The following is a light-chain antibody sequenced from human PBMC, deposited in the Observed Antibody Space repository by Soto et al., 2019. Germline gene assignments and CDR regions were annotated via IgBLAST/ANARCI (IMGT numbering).Light chain of an antibody. J-gene: IGKJ1*01. V-gene: IGKV1-5*01. CDR2: DAS. CDR1: QNIYTW. CDR3: QQYKDYTWT. Sequence: DIQMTQSPSTLSASVGDRITITCRASQNIYTWLAWYQLKPGKAPKLLIYDASSLESGVPSRFSGSGSGTEFTLTISSLQPDDFTTFYCQQYKDYTWTFGQGTKVDIK.